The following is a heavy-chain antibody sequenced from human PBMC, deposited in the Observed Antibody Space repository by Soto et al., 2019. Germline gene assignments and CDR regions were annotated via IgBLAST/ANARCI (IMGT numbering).Heavy chain of an antibody. Sequence: EVQLVESGGGLVKPGGSLRLSCAASGFTFSTYSMNWVRQAPGKGLEWVSSISGGSSYIHYADSVKGRFTISRDNAKNSLYLQMDSLRDEDTAVYHCARVGIAAAGTHFDYWGQGTLVTVSS. CDR1: GFTFSTYS. CDR2: ISGGSSYI. D-gene: IGHD6-25*01. J-gene: IGHJ4*02. V-gene: IGHV3-21*01. CDR3: ARVGIAAAGTHFDY.